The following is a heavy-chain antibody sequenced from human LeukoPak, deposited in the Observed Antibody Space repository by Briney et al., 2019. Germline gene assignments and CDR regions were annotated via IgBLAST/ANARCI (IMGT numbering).Heavy chain of an antibody. V-gene: IGHV3-23*01. CDR3: AGSGEQLVTYYYYMDV. D-gene: IGHD6-13*01. CDR2: ISGSGGST. CDR1: GFTFSSYA. Sequence: GGSLRLSCAASGFTFSSYAMSWVRQAPGKGLESVSAISGSGGSTYYADSVKGRFTISRDNSKNTLYLQMNSLRAEDTAVYYCAGSGEQLVTYYYYMDVWGKGTTVTVSS. J-gene: IGHJ6*03.